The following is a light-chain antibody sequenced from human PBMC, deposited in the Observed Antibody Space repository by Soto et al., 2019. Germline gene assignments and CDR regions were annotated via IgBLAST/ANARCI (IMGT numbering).Light chain of an antibody. Sequence: EIVLTQSPATLSVSPGERATLSCRASQSISSNLAWYQQKPGQAPRLLIYDASTRDTGIPARFSGSGSGTEVTLTISSLQSEDFAVYYCHQYNNWPPWTFGQGTKVEIK. CDR3: HQYNNWPPWT. V-gene: IGKV3-15*01. J-gene: IGKJ1*01. CDR2: DAS. CDR1: QSISSN.